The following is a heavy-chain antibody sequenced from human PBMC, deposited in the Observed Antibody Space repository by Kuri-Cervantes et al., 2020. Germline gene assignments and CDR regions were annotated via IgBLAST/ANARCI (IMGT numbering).Heavy chain of an antibody. Sequence: GSLRLSCAVYGGSFSGYYWSWIRQPPGKGLEWIGEINHSGSTNYNPSLKSRVTISVDTSKSQFSLKLRSVTAADTAVYYCAFSNYEPRFQYWGLGTLVTVSS. D-gene: IGHD3-3*01. CDR2: INHSGST. J-gene: IGHJ1*01. V-gene: IGHV4-34*01. CDR3: AFSNYEPRFQY. CDR1: GGSFSGYY.